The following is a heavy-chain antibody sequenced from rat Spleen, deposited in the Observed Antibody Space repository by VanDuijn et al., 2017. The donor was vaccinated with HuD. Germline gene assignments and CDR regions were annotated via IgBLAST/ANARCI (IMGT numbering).Heavy chain of an antibody. Sequence: QVQVKESGPGLVQPSQTLSLTCTVSGFSLTNYGVNWVRQPPGKGLEWMGIIRTGGSTDYNSVLKSRLSISRDASKSQVFLKMNILQADDTGTYYCARAGEFGVDRDWLPYWGQGTLVTVSS. CDR2: IRTGGST. J-gene: IGHJ3*01. CDR1: GFSLTNYG. CDR3: ARAGEFGVDRDWLPY. V-gene: IGHV2-70*01. D-gene: IGHD4-3*01.